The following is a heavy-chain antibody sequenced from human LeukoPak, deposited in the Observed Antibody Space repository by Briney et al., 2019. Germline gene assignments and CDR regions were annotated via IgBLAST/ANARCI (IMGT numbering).Heavy chain of an antibody. CDR2: IYYSGST. J-gene: IGHJ4*02. V-gene: IGHV4-39*01. D-gene: IGHD2-15*01. CDR3: ARKEDKEFDY. Sequence: PSETLSLTCTVSGGSFSSSSYYWGWIRQPPGKGLEWIGSIYYSGSTYYNPSLKSRVTISVDTSKNQFSLKLSSVTAADTAVYYCARKEDKEFDYWGQGTLVTVSS. CDR1: GGSFSSSSYY.